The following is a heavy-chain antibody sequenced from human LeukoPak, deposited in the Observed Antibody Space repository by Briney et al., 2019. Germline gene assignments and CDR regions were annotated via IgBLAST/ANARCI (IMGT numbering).Heavy chain of an antibody. Sequence: SETLSLTCTVSGGSISSYYWSWIRQPPGKGLEWIGYIYYSGSTNYSPSLKSRVTISVDTSKNQFSLKLSSVTAADTAVYYCARDRKYYDSSGYYPSMYFDLWGRGTLVTVSS. D-gene: IGHD3-22*01. CDR3: ARDRKYYDSSGYYPSMYFDL. CDR2: IYYSGST. V-gene: IGHV4-59*01. J-gene: IGHJ2*01. CDR1: GGSISSYY.